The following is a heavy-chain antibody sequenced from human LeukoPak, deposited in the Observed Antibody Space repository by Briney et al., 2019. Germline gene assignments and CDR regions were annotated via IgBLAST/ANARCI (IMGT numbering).Heavy chain of an antibody. V-gene: IGHV3-7*05. CDR1: GFTFSSYA. D-gene: IGHD6-6*01. J-gene: IGHJ4*02. Sequence: GGSLRLSCAASGFTFSSYAMSWVRQAPGKGLEWVANIKQDGSEKYYEDSVKGRFTISRDNADNSLYLQMNSLRADDTAMYYCARDRSSSFYWGQGTLVTVSS. CDR3: ARDRSSSFY. CDR2: IKQDGSEK.